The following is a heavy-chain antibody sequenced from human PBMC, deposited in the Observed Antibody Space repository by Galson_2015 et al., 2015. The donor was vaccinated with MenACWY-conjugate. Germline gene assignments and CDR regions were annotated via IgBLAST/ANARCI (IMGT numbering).Heavy chain of an antibody. Sequence: SLRLSCAASGFTFSSYSMNWVRQAPGKGLEWVSYISSSSSTIYYADSVKGRFTISRDNAKNSLYLQMNSLRAEDTAVYYCARDSFPPFDYWGQGTLVTVSS. CDR2: ISSSSSTI. V-gene: IGHV3-48*04. J-gene: IGHJ4*02. CDR1: GFTFSSYS. CDR3: ARDSFPPFDY.